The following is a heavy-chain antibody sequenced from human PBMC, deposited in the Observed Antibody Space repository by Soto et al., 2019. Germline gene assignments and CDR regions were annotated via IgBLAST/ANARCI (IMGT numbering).Heavy chain of an antibody. CDR3: ALHYGSGSNYYYYGMDV. CDR1: GGTFSSYA. V-gene: IGHV1-69*12. CDR2: IIPIFGTA. Sequence: QVQLVQSGAEVKKPGSSVKVSCKASGGTFSSYAISWVRQAPGQGLEWMGGIIPIFGTADYAQKFQGRVTITADEPTSTAYMELSSLRSEDTAVYYCALHYGSGSNYYYYGMDVWGQGTTVTVSS. D-gene: IGHD3-10*01. J-gene: IGHJ6*02.